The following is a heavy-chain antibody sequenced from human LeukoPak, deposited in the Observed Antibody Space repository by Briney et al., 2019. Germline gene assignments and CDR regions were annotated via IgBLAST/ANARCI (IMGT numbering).Heavy chain of an antibody. Sequence: PGGSLRLSCAASGFTFSSYGMHWVRQAPGKGLEWVAVISYDGSNKYYADSVKGRFTISRDNSKNTLYLQMNSLRAEDTAVYYCAKDLGRVYYYYYGMDVWGQGTTVTVSS. CDR2: ISYDGSNK. CDR1: GFTFSSYG. J-gene: IGHJ6*02. D-gene: IGHD1-26*01. V-gene: IGHV3-30*18. CDR3: AKDLGRVYYYYYGMDV.